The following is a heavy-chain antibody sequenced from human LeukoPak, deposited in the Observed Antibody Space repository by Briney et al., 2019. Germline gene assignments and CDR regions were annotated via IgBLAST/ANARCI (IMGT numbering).Heavy chain of an antibody. CDR1: GFTFSSYG. V-gene: IGHV3-33*01. CDR3: ARDIVVVVAATRPIYYYYGMDV. D-gene: IGHD2-15*01. J-gene: IGHJ6*04. CDR2: IWYDGSNK. Sequence: GGSLRLSCAASGFTFSSYGMHWVRQAPGKGLEWVAVIWYDGSNKYYADSVKGRFTISRDNSKNTLYLQMNSLRAEDMAVYYCARDIVVVVAATRPIYYYYGMDVWGKGTTVTVSS.